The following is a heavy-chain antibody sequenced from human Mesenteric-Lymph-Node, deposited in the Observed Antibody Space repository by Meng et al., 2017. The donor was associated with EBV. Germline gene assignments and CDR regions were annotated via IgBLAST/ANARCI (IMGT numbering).Heavy chain of an antibody. CDR3: SWDSIYHGWDS. CDR1: GYTFTSYD. Sequence: QVQLVRSGAEVKRPGASVKVSCKASGYTFTSYDINWVRQASGQGLKWIGWMNPDTGNTGSAEKFQGRVTMTRDASTNTAYMELHSLTSADTAVYDCSWDSIYHGWDSWGKGTLVTVSS. V-gene: IGHV1-8*01. CDR2: MNPDTGNT. J-gene: IGHJ4*02. D-gene: IGHD6-19*01.